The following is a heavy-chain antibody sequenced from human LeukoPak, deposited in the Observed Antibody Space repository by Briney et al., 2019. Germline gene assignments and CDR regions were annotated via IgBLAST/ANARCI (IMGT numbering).Heavy chain of an antibody. V-gene: IGHV3-66*04. D-gene: IGHD4-17*01. CDR1: GFXFSSYA. CDR2: IYNGGTT. Sequence: PGGSLRLSCAASGFXFSSYAITWVRQAPGKGLEWLSLIYNGGTTYYADSVKGRFSISRDNSKNILYLQMNSLRAEDTAVYYCARRGYGDYAPFDYWGQGVLVTVSS. J-gene: IGHJ4*02. CDR3: ARRGYGDYAPFDY.